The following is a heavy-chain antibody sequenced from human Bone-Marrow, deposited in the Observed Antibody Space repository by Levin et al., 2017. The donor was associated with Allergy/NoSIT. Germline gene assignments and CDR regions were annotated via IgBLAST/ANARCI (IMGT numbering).Heavy chain of an antibody. CDR3: ARAYVDLVTTPLVYYYMDV. J-gene: IGHJ6*03. V-gene: IGHV3-53*01. CDR1: GFTVSSNY. CDR2: IYSGGST. Sequence: GGSLRLSCAASGFTVSSNYMSWVRQAPGKGLEWVSVIYSGGSTYYADSVKGRFPISRDNSNNTLYLQMNSLRAEDTAVYYCARAYVDLVTTPLVYYYMDVWGKGTTVTVSS. D-gene: IGHD5-12*01.